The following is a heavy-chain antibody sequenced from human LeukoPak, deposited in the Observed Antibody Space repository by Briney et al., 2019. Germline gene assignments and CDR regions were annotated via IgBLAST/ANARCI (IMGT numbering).Heavy chain of an antibody. J-gene: IGHJ3*02. CDR1: GGSIISNNHY. CDR3: AREVEYYDSSGYRPHAFDI. D-gene: IGHD3-22*01. V-gene: IGHV4-39*02. CDR2: ISYSGGT. Sequence: SDTLSLTCTVSGGSIISNNHYWGWTRQPPGKGLEWFGSISYSGGTAYNPSLRSRVTISVDTSKNQFSLKVNSVTAADTAVYYCAREVEYYDSSGYRPHAFDIWGQGTLVTVST.